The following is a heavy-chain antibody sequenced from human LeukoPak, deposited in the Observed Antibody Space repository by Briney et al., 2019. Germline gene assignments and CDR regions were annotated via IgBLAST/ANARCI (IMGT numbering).Heavy chain of an antibody. CDR1: GFTFSTYW. V-gene: IGHV3-7*01. CDR2: IKADGGEK. CDR3: ARGGAARPDF. D-gene: IGHD6-6*01. Sequence: GGSLRLSCAASGFTFSTYWMNWSRQTPGKGLEWVAKIKADGGEKDHVASVKGRFTISRDNAKNSLYLQMNSLRVEDTAVYYCARGGAARPDFWGQGTLVTVSS. J-gene: IGHJ4*02.